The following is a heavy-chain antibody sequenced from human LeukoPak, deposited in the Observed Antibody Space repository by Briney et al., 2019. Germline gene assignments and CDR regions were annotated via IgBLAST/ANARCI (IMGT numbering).Heavy chain of an antibody. J-gene: IGHJ4*02. CDR3: ARALYCSGGSCYSLYGY. CDR1: GYTFTSYD. V-gene: IGHV1-8*03. D-gene: IGHD2-15*01. Sequence: ASVKFSCKASGYTFTSYDINWVRQATGQGLEWMGWMNPNSGNTGYAQKFQGRITITRNTSISTAYMELSSLRSEDTAVYYCARALYCSGGSCYSLYGYWGQGTLVTVSS. CDR2: MNPNSGNT.